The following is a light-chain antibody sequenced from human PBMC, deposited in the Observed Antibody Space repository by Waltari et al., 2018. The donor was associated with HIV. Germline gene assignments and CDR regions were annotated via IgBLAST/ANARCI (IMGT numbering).Light chain of an antibody. J-gene: IGLJ1*01. CDR2: AVN. CDR3: SSFSDNNRIV. V-gene: IGLV2-8*01. Sequence: QSALPQPPSASASPAQSVAISCAATSSDVDDDKSVSCHQQHPGKAPKLLIYAVNKRPSGVPDRFSGSKSGNTASLTVSGLQVDDEADYYCSSFSDNNRIVFGTGTRVTVL. CDR1: SSDVDDDKS.